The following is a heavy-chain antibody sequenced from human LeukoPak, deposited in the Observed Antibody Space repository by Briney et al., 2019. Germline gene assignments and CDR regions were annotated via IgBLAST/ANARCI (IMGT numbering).Heavy chain of an antibody. J-gene: IGHJ4*02. Sequence: SETLSLTCAVYGGSFSGYYWSWIRQPPGKGLEWIGEINHSGGTNYNPSLKSRVTISVDTSKNQFSLKLSSVTAADAAVYYCARLLRYFDWLSIGAFDYWGQGTLVTVSS. CDR3: ARLLRYFDWLSIGAFDY. V-gene: IGHV4-34*01. D-gene: IGHD3-9*01. CDR1: GGSFSGYY. CDR2: INHSGGT.